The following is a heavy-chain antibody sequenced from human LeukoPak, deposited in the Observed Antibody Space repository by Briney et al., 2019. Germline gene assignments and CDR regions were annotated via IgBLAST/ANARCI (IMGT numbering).Heavy chain of an antibody. V-gene: IGHV7-4-1*02. CDR1: GYTFTSYA. CDR2: INTNTGNP. Sequence: ASVKVSCKASGYTFTSYAMNWVRQAPGQGLEWMGWINTNTGNPTYAQGFTGRFVFSLDTSVSAAYLQISSLKAEDTAVYYCARGSTVASSGAFDIWGQGTMVTVSS. J-gene: IGHJ3*02. CDR3: ARGSTVASSGAFDI. D-gene: IGHD4-17*01.